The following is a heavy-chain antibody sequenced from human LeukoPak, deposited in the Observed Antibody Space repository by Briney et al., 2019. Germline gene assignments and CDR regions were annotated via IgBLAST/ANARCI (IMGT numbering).Heavy chain of an antibody. V-gene: IGHV3-7*01. J-gene: IGHJ4*02. CDR1: GFTFDKYW. Sequence: GGSLRLSCAVSGFTFDKYWMSWVRQPPGKGLEWVANIKQGGSEKHYVDSVKGRCTISRDSANTSLYLQLDSLRPEDTAIYYCARLRRGYSGHEYYSDYWGQGSRVTVSS. CDR3: ARLRRGYSGHEYYSDY. D-gene: IGHD5-12*01. CDR2: IKQGGSEK.